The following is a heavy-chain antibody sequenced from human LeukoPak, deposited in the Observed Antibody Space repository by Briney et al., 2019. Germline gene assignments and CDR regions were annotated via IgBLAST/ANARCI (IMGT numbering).Heavy chain of an antibody. CDR3: ARGLVAGSPDYFDY. CDR2: LSYDGSIK. J-gene: IGHJ4*02. Sequence: GGSLRLSCAASGFTFSSSPMHWLRQAPGQGLEWVAVLSYDGSIKSYAGSVKGRFTISRDTSKNTLYLQMNSLRAEDTAVYYCARGLVAGSPDYFDYWGQGTLVTVSS. V-gene: IGHV3-30-3*01. CDR1: GFTFSSSP. D-gene: IGHD6-19*01.